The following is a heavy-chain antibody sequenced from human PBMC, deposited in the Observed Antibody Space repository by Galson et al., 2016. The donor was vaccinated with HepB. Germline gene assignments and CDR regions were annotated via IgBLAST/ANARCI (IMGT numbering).Heavy chain of an antibody. D-gene: IGHD6-19*01. V-gene: IGHV4-59*01. J-gene: IGHJ4*02. CDR2: IFHRGST. Sequence: QVQLQESGPRLVKPSETLSLTCTVSGGSISSYYWSWIRQPPGQGLEWMGYIFHRGSTNYSPPLESRVTMSVDTSKNQFSLNLRSVTAADTAVYFCATTSSGWHRSSVYWGQGTLVTVSS. CDR1: GGSISSYY. CDR3: ATTSSGWHRSSVY.